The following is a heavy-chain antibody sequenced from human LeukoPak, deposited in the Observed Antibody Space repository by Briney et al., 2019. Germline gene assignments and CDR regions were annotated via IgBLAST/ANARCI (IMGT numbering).Heavy chain of an antibody. Sequence: ASVKLSCKASGYTFTGYYMHWVRQAPGQGLEWMGWINPSSGGTNYAQKFQGRVTMTRDTSISTAYMELSRLRSDDTAVYYCARDLMVRGVIITFWFDPWGQGTLVTVSS. CDR1: GYTFTGYY. CDR3: ARDLMVRGVIITFWFDP. V-gene: IGHV1-2*02. J-gene: IGHJ5*02. D-gene: IGHD3-10*01. CDR2: INPSSGGT.